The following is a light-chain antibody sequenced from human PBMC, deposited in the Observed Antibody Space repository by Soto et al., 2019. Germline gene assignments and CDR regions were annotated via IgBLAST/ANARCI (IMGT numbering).Light chain of an antibody. CDR1: QSLRSK. J-gene: IGKJ1*01. CDR3: QQYNDWPPT. Sequence: EIVMTQSPATLSASPGERATLSCRASQSLRSKLAWYQHKPGQAPRLLIYGASTRATGIPARFSGSGSGTEFTLTISSLQSEDSAGYFCQQYNDWPPTFGQGTKVEIK. CDR2: GAS. V-gene: IGKV3-15*01.